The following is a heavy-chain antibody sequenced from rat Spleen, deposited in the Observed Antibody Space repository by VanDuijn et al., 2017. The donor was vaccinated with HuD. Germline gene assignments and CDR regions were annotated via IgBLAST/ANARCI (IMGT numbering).Heavy chain of an antibody. CDR3: TRSHPGVMDA. D-gene: IGHD3-2*01. J-gene: IGHJ4*01. V-gene: IGHV2-6*01. CDR1: GFSLISNS. CDR2: MSSGGST. Sequence: QVQLKESGPGLVQPSQTLSLTCTVSGFSLISNSVHWVRQPPGKGLEWIAAMSSGGSTYYNSALKSRLSISRDTSKSQVFLRMNSLQTEDTAIYFCTRSHPGVMDAWGQGASVTVSS.